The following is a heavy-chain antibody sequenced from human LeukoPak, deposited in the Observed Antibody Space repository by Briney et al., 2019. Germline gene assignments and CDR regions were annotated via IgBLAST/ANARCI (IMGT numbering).Heavy chain of an antibody. CDR1: GYSFTSHG. Sequence: GESLKISCKGSGYSFTSHGISWVRQAPGQGLEWMGWISAYNGNTNYAQKLQGRVTMTTDTSTSTAYMELRSLRSDDTAVYYCARNQYSGSYSPRDGMDVWGKGTTVTVSS. CDR2: ISAYNGNT. CDR3: ARNQYSGSYSPRDGMDV. D-gene: IGHD1-26*01. J-gene: IGHJ6*04. V-gene: IGHV1-18*01.